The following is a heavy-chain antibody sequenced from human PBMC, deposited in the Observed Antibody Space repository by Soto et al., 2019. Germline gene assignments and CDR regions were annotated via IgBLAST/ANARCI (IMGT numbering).Heavy chain of an antibody. CDR1: GYTFTSYG. J-gene: IGHJ6*02. D-gene: IGHD5-12*01. V-gene: IGHV1-18*04. CDR3: ARDIVATDYYYYGMDV. Sequence: ASVKVSCKASGYTFTSYGISWVRQAPGQGLEWMGWISAYNGNTNYAQKLQGRVTMTTDTSTSTAYMELRSLRSDDTAVYYCARDIVATDYYYYGMDVWGQGTTVPVSS. CDR2: ISAYNGNT.